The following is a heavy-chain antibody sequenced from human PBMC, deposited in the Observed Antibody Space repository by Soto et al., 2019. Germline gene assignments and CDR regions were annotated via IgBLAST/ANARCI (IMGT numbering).Heavy chain of an antibody. D-gene: IGHD3-22*01. CDR3: ARRDRSGFSYWLDT. Sequence: SATLSLTCPVSGGSISMGDYYWLWIRQHPGKCLEWIGTIYFSGTTYYNPSLKSRVTISVDTSKSQFSLKLSSVTAADTAVYYCARRDRSGFSYWLDTWGQGTLVTVSS. V-gene: IGHV4-31*03. CDR2: IYFSGTT. CDR1: GGSISMGDYY. J-gene: IGHJ5*02.